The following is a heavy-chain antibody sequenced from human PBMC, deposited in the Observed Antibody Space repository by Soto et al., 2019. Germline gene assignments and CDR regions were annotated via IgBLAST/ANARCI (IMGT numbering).Heavy chain of an antibody. J-gene: IGHJ2*01. CDR2: IYYSGTA. D-gene: IGHD4-4*01. V-gene: IGHV4-31*03. CDR1: GGSISSGGYY. Sequence: QVQLQESGPGLVKPSQTLSLTCTVSGGSISSGGYYWSWIRQHPGQGLERIVYIYYSGTASYNPPLKSRVTMSIDTSKNQFSLRLSSVTAADTAVYYCDRATDYSWWYFALWGRGSLVTVSS. CDR3: DRATDYSWWYFAL.